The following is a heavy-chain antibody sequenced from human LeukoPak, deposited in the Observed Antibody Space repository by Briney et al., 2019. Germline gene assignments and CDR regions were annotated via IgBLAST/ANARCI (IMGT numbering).Heavy chain of an antibody. CDR3: ASLTGTTDYYYYYMDV. V-gene: IGHV4-34*01. CDR1: GGSFSGYY. J-gene: IGHJ6*03. CDR2: INHSGST. D-gene: IGHD1-20*01. Sequence: SETLSLTCAVYGGSFSGYYWSWIRQPPGKGLEWIGEINHSGSTNYNPPLKSRVTISVDTSKKQFSLKLSSVTAADTAVYYCASLTGTTDYYYYYMDVWGKGTTVTVSS.